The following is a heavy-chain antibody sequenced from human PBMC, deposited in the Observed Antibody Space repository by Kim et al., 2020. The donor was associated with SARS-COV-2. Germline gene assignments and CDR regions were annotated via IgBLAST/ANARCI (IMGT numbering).Heavy chain of an antibody. CDR3: AKHEYKWGKGTDDY. J-gene: IGHJ4*02. CDR1: GFTFRSYA. D-gene: IGHD7-27*01. V-gene: IGHV3-23*01. Sequence: GGSLRLSCAASGFTFRSYAMSWVRQAPGKGLEWVASISGTGGSILFSDSVKGRFTISRDNSKDTLYLQMNALRVEDTAVYYCAKHEYKWGKGTDDYWGQGPVVTVSS. CDR2: ISGTGGSI.